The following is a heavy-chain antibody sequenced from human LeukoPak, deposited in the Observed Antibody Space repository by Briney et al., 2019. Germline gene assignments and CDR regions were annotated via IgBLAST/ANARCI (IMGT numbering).Heavy chain of an antibody. CDR3: ARDLRYYGMDV. J-gene: IGHJ6*02. V-gene: IGHV3-7*01. CDR1: GFTFSNYG. Sequence: GGSLRLSCAASGFTFSNYGMHWVRQAPGKGLEWVANIKQDGSDKYYMDSVKGRFTISRDNARNSLYLQMNSLRAEDTAVYYCARDLRYYGMDVWGQGTTVTVSS. CDR2: IKQDGSDK.